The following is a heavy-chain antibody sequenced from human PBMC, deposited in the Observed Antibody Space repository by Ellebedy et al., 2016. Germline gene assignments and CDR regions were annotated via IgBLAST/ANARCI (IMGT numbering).Heavy chain of an antibody. Sequence: ASVKVSXKASGDTFGTYYMHWLRQAPGQGLEWMGIINPGGGSTSYALKFQGRVSMTTDSSTHTAYMDLRSLRSDDTAMYYCAKTSGWGYGENWGQGTLVTVSS. CDR1: GDTFGTYY. J-gene: IGHJ4*02. V-gene: IGHV1-46*01. D-gene: IGHD3-10*01. CDR3: AKTSGWGYGEN. CDR2: INPGGGST.